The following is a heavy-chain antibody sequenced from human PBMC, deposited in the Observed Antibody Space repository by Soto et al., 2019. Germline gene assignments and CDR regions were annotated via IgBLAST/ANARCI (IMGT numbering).Heavy chain of an antibody. J-gene: IGHJ5*02. CDR3: TTGDYYDSSGYPA. V-gene: IGHV1-69*02. CDR2: IMPVVDLA. Sequence: ASVKVSCKASGGTFSSNTSTWVRRAPGQGLEWMGRIMPVVDLANYAQNFQGRLTITADKSTNTVYMELNSLRAEVSAVYYCTTGDYYDSSGYPAWGQGTLVTVSS. CDR1: GGTFSSNT. D-gene: IGHD3-22*01.